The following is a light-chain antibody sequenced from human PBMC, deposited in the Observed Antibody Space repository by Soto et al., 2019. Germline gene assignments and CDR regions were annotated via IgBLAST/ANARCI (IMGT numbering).Light chain of an antibody. CDR3: QQYSSCSGR. CDR1: QSIGGP. Sequence: GSAILCCRASQSIGGPVAWYQQKPGQAPKLLIYGASTRATRFPARFSGSGSGTDFTLTIISLQPDDFAAYYCQQYSSCSGRFGQGTKVDIK. J-gene: IGKJ1*01. CDR2: GAS. V-gene: IGKV3-15*01.